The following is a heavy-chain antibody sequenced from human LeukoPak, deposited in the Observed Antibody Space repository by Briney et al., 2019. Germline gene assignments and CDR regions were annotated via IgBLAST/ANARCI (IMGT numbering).Heavy chain of an antibody. J-gene: IGHJ6*04. CDR3: ARVSAFRLPFV. D-gene: IGHD3-16*01. Sequence: SETLSLTCAVYGGSFSGYYWSWIRQPPGKGLEWIGEINHSGSTNYNPSLRSRVTISVDTSKNQFSLKLSSVTAADTAVYYCARVSAFRLPFVWGKGTTVTVSS. CDR2: INHSGST. CDR1: GGSFSGYY. V-gene: IGHV4-34*01.